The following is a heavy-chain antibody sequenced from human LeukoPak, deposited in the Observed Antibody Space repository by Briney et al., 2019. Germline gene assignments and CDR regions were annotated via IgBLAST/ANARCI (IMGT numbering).Heavy chain of an antibody. CDR3: AKMTVHDAFDI. CDR1: GFTFSSYA. V-gene: IGHV3-30*04. CDR2: ISHDGSNK. Sequence: GGSLRLSCAASGFTFSSYAMHWVRQAPGKGLEWVAVISHDGSNKHYADSVKGRFTISRDNSKNTLYLQMNSLRAEDTALYYCAKMTVHDAFDIWGQGTVVTVSS. D-gene: IGHD2-21*02. J-gene: IGHJ3*02.